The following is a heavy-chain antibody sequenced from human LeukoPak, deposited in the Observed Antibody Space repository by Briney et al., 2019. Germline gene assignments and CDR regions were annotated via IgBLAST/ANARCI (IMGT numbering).Heavy chain of an antibody. CDR1: GFTFSSYD. Sequence: PGGSLRLSCAASGFTFSSYDMHWVRQATGKGLEWVSAIGTAGDTYYPGSVKGRFTISRENAKNSLYLQMNSLGAGDTAVYYCARGYSSSQADDYYFDYWGQGTLVTVSS. D-gene: IGHD6-13*01. V-gene: IGHV3-13*01. CDR2: IGTAGDT. CDR3: ARGYSSSQADDYYFDY. J-gene: IGHJ4*02.